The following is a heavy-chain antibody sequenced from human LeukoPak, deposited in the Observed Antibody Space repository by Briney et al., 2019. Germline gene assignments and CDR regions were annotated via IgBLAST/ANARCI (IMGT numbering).Heavy chain of an antibody. Sequence: SETLSLTCSVSGGSINVYWWSWIRQPAGKGLEFIGRIYTTGMTNYNPSLKSRVSMSVDTSKNQFSLELRSVTAADTAVYFCARAGYTISSYRFDYWGQGALVTVSS. CDR3: ARAGYTISSYRFDY. D-gene: IGHD3-16*02. J-gene: IGHJ4*02. CDR2: IYTTGMT. V-gene: IGHV4-4*07. CDR1: GGSINVYW.